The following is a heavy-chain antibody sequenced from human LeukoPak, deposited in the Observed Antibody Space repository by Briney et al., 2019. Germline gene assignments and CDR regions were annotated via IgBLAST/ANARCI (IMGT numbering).Heavy chain of an antibody. CDR1: GYTVTSYG. D-gene: IGHD6-6*01. CDR2: ISAYNGNT. V-gene: IGHV1-18*01. CDR3: ARTTLYSSSSPFDY. Sequence: ASVKVSYKASGYTVTSYGISWVRQAPGQGLEWMGWISAYNGNTNYAQKLRGRVTMTTDTSTSTAYMELRSLRSDDTAVYYCARTTLYSSSSPFDYWGQGTLGTVSS. J-gene: IGHJ4*02.